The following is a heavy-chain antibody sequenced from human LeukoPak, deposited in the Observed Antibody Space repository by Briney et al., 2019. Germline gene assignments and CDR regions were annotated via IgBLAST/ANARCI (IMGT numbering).Heavy chain of an antibody. CDR2: IVVGSGNT. J-gene: IGHJ6*02. CDR3: AAILGYCSSTSCYDYYYYGMDV. D-gene: IGHD2-2*01. CDR1: GFTFTSSA. Sequence: GASVKVSCKASGFTFTSSAMQWVRQARGQRLEWIGWIVVGSGNTNYAQKFQERVTITRDMSTSTAYMELSSLRSEDTAVYYCAAILGYCSSTSCYDYYYYGMDVWGQGTTVTVSS. V-gene: IGHV1-58*02.